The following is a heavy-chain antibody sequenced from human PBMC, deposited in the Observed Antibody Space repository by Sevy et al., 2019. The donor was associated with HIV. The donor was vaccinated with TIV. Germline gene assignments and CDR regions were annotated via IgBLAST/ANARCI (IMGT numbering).Heavy chain of an antibody. CDR1: GFTFSSYA. J-gene: IGHJ6*02. Sequence: GGSLRLSCSASGFTFSSYAMHWVRQAPGKGLEYVSVISSNGGSTHYADSVKGRFTISRDNSKNTLYLQMSSLRVDDTAVYYCVKELEYCSSTSCYLGYYYYYGMDVWGQGTTVTVSS. D-gene: IGHD2-2*01. V-gene: IGHV3-64D*06. CDR3: VKELEYCSSTSCYLGYYYYYGMDV. CDR2: ISSNGGST.